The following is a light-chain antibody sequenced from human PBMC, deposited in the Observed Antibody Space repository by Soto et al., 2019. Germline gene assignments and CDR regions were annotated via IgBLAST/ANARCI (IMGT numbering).Light chain of an antibody. CDR2: AAS. J-gene: IGKJ5*01. Sequence: DIQMTQSPSSLSASVGDRVTITCRAIQSISSYLNWYQQKPGKAPKLLIYAASSLQSGVPSRFSGSGSWTDFTLTISSLQPEDFATYYCQQSYSTQITFGQGTRMEIK. V-gene: IGKV1-39*01. CDR3: QQSYSTQIT. CDR1: QSISSY.